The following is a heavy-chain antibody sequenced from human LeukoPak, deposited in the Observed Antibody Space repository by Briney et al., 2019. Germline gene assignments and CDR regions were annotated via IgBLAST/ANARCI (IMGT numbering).Heavy chain of an antibody. CDR2: IYYSGST. Sequence: SETLSLTCTVSGGSISSSSYYWGWIRQPPGKGLEWIGSIYYSGSTYYNPSLKSRVTISVDTSKNQFSLKLSSVTAADTAVYYCASDSAVTTFSFDYWGQGTLVTVSS. J-gene: IGHJ4*02. V-gene: IGHV4-39*07. CDR1: GGSISSSSYY. CDR3: ASDSAVTTFSFDY. D-gene: IGHD4-17*01.